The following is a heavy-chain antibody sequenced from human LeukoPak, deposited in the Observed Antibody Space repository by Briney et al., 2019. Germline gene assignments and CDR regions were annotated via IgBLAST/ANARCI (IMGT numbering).Heavy chain of an antibody. CDR1: GFTFSSYA. J-gene: IGHJ4*02. Sequence: PGGSLRLSCAASGFTFSSYAVSWVRQAPGKGLEWVSAISGSGGSTYYADSVKGRFTISRDNSKNTLYLQMNSLRAEDTAVYYCATSDYGDYGGDYWGQGTLVTVSS. V-gene: IGHV3-23*01. CDR3: ATSDYGDYGGDY. D-gene: IGHD4-17*01. CDR2: ISGSGGST.